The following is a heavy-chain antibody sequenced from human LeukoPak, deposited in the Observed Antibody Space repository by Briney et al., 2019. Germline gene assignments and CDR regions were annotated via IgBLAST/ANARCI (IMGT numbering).Heavy chain of an antibody. J-gene: IGHJ4*02. CDR3: ARSSYYYGSGSYFDY. D-gene: IGHD3-10*01. V-gene: IGHV3-64*02. CDR1: GFTFSSYA. Sequence: GGSLRLSCAASGFTFSSYATHWVRQAPGKGLEYVSAISSNGGSTYYADSVKGRFTISRDNSKNTLYLQMGSLRAEDMAVYYCARSSYYYGSGSYFDYWGQGTLVTVSS. CDR2: ISSNGGST.